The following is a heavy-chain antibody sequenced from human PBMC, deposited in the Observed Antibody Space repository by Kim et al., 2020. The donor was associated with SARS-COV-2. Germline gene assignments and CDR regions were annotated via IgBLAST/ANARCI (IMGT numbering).Heavy chain of an antibody. J-gene: IGHJ5*02. Sequence: IYYADSVKGRFTISRDNAKNSLYLQMNSLRAEDTAVYYCARDPGFGELAFDPWGQGTLVTVSS. CDR3: ARDPGFGELAFDP. D-gene: IGHD3-10*01. V-gene: IGHV3-21*01. CDR2: I.